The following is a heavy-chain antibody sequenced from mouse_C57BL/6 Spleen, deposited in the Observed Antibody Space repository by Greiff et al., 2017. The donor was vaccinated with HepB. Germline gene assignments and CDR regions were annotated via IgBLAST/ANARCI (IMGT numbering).Heavy chain of an antibody. J-gene: IGHJ2*01. CDR3: ARSGVVAGDFDY. V-gene: IGHV1-52*01. CDR2: IDPSDSET. CDR1: GYTFTSYW. Sequence: QVQLQQPGAELVRPGSSVKLSCKASGYTFTSYWMHWVKQRPIQGLEWIGNIDPSDSETHYNQKFKDKATLTVDKSSSTAYMQLSSLTSEDSAVYYCARSGVVAGDFDYWGQGTTLTVSS. D-gene: IGHD1-1*01.